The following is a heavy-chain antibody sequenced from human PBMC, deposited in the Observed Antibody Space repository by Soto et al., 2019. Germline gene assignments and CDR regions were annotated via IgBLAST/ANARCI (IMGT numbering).Heavy chain of an antibody. CDR1: GFTFSSYG. D-gene: IGHD6-6*01. Sequence: QVQLVESGGGVVQPGRSLRLSCAASGFTFSSYGMHWVRQAPGKGLEWVAVISYDGSNKYYADSVKGRFTISRDNSKNMLYLQMNSLRAEDTAVYYCAKVWRDSSSPQASMDVWGQGTTVTVSS. CDR3: AKVWRDSSSPQASMDV. V-gene: IGHV3-30*18. CDR2: ISYDGSNK. J-gene: IGHJ6*02.